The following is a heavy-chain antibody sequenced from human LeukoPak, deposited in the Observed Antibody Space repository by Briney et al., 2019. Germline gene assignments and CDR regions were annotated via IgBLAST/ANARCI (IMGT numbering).Heavy chain of an antibody. V-gene: IGHV3-7*01. J-gene: IGHJ4*02. CDR1: GFTFNSYW. D-gene: IGHD3-22*01. CDR3: ATSRDSSGVD. Sequence: GGSLRLSCAASGFTFNSYWMSWVRQAPGKGLEWVANINQDGSLKFYVDSVKSRFTISRDNAKNSLYLQMNSLRAEDTAVYYCATSRDSSGVDWGQGTLVTVSS. CDR2: INQDGSLK.